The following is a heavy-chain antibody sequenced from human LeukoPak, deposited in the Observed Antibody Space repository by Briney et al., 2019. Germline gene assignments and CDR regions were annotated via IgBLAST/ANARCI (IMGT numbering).Heavy chain of an antibody. CDR1: GFTFSSYA. CDR3: AKSASYYGSGYLFDF. J-gene: IGHJ4*02. V-gene: IGHV3-23*01. CDR2: ISGSSGST. D-gene: IGHD3-10*01. Sequence: GGSLRLSCAASGFTFSSYAMSWVRQAPGKGLEWVSAISGSSGSTYYADSVKGRFTISRDNSKNTLYLQMNSLRAEDTAVYYCAKSASYYGSGYLFDFWGQGTLVTVSS.